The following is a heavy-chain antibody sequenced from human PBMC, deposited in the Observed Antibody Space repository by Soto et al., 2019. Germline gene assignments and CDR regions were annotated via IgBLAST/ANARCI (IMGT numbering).Heavy chain of an antibody. J-gene: IGHJ4*02. V-gene: IGHV4-61*08. CDR1: GGSISSGDYY. CDR2: IYYSGST. Sequence: PSETLSLTCTVSGGSISSGDYYWSWIRQPPGKGLEWIGYIYYSGSTNYNPSLKSRVTISVDTSKNQFSLKLSSVTAADTAVYYCARTYYYGSGSLYYFDYWGQGTLVTVSS. D-gene: IGHD3-10*01. CDR3: ARTYYYGSGSLYYFDY.